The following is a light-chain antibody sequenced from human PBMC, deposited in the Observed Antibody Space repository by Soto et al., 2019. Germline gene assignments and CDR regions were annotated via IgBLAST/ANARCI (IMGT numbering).Light chain of an antibody. CDR1: SSNIGAGYE. Sequence: QSALTQPPSVSGAPGQRVTISCTGSSSNIGAGYEVHWYQQLPGTAPKLLIYGNTNRPSGVPDRFSGSKSGTSASLAITGLQAEDEADYYCQSYDSCLSGYVFGTGTKVTVL. J-gene: IGLJ1*01. CDR2: GNT. CDR3: QSYDSCLSGYV. V-gene: IGLV1-40*01.